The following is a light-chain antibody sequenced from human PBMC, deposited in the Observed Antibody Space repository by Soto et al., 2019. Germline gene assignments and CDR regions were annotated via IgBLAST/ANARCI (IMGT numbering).Light chain of an antibody. Sequence: DIQVNQSPSTLTASVGDRVTITCRASQSISSWLAWYQQKPGKAPKLLIYDASSLESGVPSRFSGSGSGTEFTLTISSLQPDDFATYYCQQYNSYWITFGQGTRLEIK. CDR2: DAS. CDR1: QSISSW. V-gene: IGKV1-5*01. CDR3: QQYNSYWIT. J-gene: IGKJ5*01.